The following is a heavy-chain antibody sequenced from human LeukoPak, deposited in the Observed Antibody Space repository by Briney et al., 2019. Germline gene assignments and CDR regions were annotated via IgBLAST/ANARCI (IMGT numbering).Heavy chain of an antibody. CDR2: ISYDGSNK. V-gene: IGHV3-30*18. CDR3: AKDFHYDSTGDAFDI. Sequence: PGRSLRLSCAASGFTFSSYGMHWVRQAPGKGLEWVAVISYDGSNKYYADSVKGRFTISRDNSKNTLYLQMNSLRAEDTAVYCCAKDFHYDSTGDAFDIWGQGTMVTVSS. CDR1: GFTFSSYG. J-gene: IGHJ3*02. D-gene: IGHD3-22*01.